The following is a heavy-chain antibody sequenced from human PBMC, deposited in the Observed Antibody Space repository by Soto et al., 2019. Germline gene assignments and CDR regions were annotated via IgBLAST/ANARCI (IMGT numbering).Heavy chain of an antibody. V-gene: IGHV3-30-3*02. CDR3: ATSVAGTYFDY. CDR1: GFTFSSYA. CDR2: ISYDGSNK. Sequence: GGSLRLSCAASGFTFSSYAMHWVRQAPGKGLEWVAVISYDGSNKYYVDSVKGRFTISRDNSKNTLYLQMNSLRAEDTAVYYCATSVAGTYFDYWGQGTLFTVSS. D-gene: IGHD6-19*01. J-gene: IGHJ4*02.